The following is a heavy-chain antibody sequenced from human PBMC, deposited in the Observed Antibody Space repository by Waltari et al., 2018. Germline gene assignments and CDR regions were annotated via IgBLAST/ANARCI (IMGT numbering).Heavy chain of an antibody. D-gene: IGHD3-22*01. CDR3: ARDRDDSSGYYYSAFDI. CDR2: IIPICGTA. CDR1: GGTFSSYA. J-gene: IGHJ3*02. V-gene: IGHV1-69*01. Sequence: QVQLVQSGAEVKKPGSSVKVACKASGGTFSSYAISWVRQAPGQGLGWMGGIIPICGTANYAQKFQGRVTMTADESTSTAYMELSSLRSEDTAVYYCARDRDDSSGYYYSAFDIWGQGTMVTVSS.